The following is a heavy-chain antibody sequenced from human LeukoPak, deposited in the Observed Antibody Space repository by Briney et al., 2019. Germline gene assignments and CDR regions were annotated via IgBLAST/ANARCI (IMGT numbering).Heavy chain of an antibody. D-gene: IGHD3-10*01. J-gene: IGHJ6*03. CDR2: IYHSGST. CDR3: ARTYYGSGSLYYYYYYMDV. Sequence: SETLSLTCTVSGYSINNHYYWAWIRQPPGKGLEWIASIYHSGSTYYNPSLKSRVTISVDTSKNQFSLELSSVTAADTAVYYCARTYYGSGSLYYYYYYMDVWGKGTTVTVSS. CDR1: GYSINNHYY. V-gene: IGHV4-38-2*02.